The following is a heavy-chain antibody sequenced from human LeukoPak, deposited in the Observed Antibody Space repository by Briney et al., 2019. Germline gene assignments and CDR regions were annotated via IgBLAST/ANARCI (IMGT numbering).Heavy chain of an antibody. CDR2: INPSGGST. V-gene: IGHV1-46*01. CDR3: ARAYQHYYDSSGSSWFDP. Sequence: GASVKVSCKASGYTFTSYYIHWVRQAPGQGLEWMGIINPSGGSTSYAQKFQGRVTMTRDTSTSTVYMELSSLRSEDTAVYYCARAYQHYYDSSGSSWFDPWGQGTLVTVSS. J-gene: IGHJ5*02. CDR1: GYTFTSYY. D-gene: IGHD3-22*01.